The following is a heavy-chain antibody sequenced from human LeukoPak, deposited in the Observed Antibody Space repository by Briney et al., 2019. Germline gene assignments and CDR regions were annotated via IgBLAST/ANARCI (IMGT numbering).Heavy chain of an antibody. V-gene: IGHV3-7*01. CDR1: GSTFNGHW. CDR3: ARDLSSSSWPYYFDY. Sequence: GGSLRLSCVGSGSTFNGHWLTWVRQAPGRGLEWVASIKEDGRQAYYMDSVKDRFTISRDNSKKSLYLQMNSLRIEDTAVYYCARDLSSSSWPYYFDYWGQGTLVTVSS. CDR2: IKEDGRQA. D-gene: IGHD6-13*01. J-gene: IGHJ4*02.